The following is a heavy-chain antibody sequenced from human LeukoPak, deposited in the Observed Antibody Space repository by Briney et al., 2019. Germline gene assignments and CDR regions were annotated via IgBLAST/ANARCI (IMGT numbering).Heavy chain of an antibody. J-gene: IGHJ5*02. D-gene: IGHD3-22*01. CDR3: TRSHYDSSGYLT. Sequence: PGESLKISCQASGYTFTDSWIAWVRQRPGKGLEWMGIIHPGKSDTRYSPSSQGQVTISVDNSINTAYLQWSSLKASDTAMYYCTRSHYDSSGYLTWGQGTLVTVSS. V-gene: IGHV5-51*01. CDR2: IHPGKSDT. CDR1: GYTFTDSW.